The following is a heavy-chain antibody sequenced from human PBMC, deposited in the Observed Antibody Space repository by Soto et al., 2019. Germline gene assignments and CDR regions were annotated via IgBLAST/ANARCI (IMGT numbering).Heavy chain of an antibody. D-gene: IGHD3-3*01. CDR1: GFNFNIFG. CDR2: ISYDSTIK. CDR3: AKVEGPLTIFGGKDS. Sequence: QVQLVESGGGVVPPGRSLRLSCAASGFNFNIFGLHWVRQTPGKGLEWVAVISYDSTIKYHADSVKGRFTISRDNAKSTLYLQMDSLRTEDTDIYWCAKVEGPLTIFGGKDSWGQGALVTVSS. J-gene: IGHJ5*02. V-gene: IGHV3-30*18.